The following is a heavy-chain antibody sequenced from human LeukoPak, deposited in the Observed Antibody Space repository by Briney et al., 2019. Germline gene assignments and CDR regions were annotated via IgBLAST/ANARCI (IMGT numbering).Heavy chain of an antibody. V-gene: IGHV3-66*01. CDR3: ARGGPAAGRFDY. Sequence: GGSLRLSCAASGFTFGNAWMTWVRQAPGKGLEWVSVIYSGGSTYYADSVKGRFTISRDNSKNTLYLQMNSLRAEDTAVYYCARGGPAAGRFDYWGQGTLVTVSS. CDR1: GFTFGNAW. CDR2: IYSGGST. J-gene: IGHJ4*02. D-gene: IGHD6-13*01.